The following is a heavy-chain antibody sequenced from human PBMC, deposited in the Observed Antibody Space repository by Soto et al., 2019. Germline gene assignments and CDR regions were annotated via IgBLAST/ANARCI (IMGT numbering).Heavy chain of an antibody. J-gene: IGHJ3*02. Sequence: PGGSLRLSCAASGFTFSSYSMNWVRQAPGKGLEWVSSISSSSSYIYYADSVKGRFTISRDNAKNSLYLQMNSLRAEDTAVYYCASSDCTNGVCYDGALDIWGQGTMGTVS. CDR1: GFTFSSYS. V-gene: IGHV3-21*01. CDR2: ISSSSSYI. CDR3: ASSDCTNGVCYDGALDI. D-gene: IGHD2-8*01.